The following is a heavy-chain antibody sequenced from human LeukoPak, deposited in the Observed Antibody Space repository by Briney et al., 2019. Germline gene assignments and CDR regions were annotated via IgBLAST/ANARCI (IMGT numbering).Heavy chain of an antibody. D-gene: IGHD6-13*01. CDR1: GGSISSSSYY. CDR3: ARDRTAAAGTGWFDP. J-gene: IGHJ5*02. CDR2: IYYSGST. V-gene: IGHV4-39*07. Sequence: SETLSLTCTVSGGSISSSSYYWGWIRQPPGKGLEWIGSIYYSGSTNYNPSLKSRVTISVDTSKNQFSLKLSSVTAADTAVYYCARDRTAAAGTGWFDPWGQGTLVTVSS.